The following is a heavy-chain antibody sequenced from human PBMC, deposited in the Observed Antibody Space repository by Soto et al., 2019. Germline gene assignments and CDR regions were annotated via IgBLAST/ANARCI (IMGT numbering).Heavy chain of an antibody. V-gene: IGHV4-39*01. CDR1: LVSIHRSGSY. CDR3: ARVLPYGTNFDY. Sequence: ETLTLTCSVYLVSIHRSGSYWGWFRQPPGKGLEWIGSIYYSGSTYYNPSLKSRVTISVDTSKNQFSLKLSSVTAADTAVYYCARVLPYGTNFDYWGQGTLVTVS. D-gene: IGHD2-8*01. CDR2: IYYSGST. J-gene: IGHJ4*02.